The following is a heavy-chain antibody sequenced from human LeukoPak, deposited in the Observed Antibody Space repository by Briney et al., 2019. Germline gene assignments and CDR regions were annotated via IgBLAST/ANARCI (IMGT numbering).Heavy chain of an antibody. CDR3: ATALLSWAGEYDAFDI. CDR1: GGSISSYY. J-gene: IGHJ3*02. V-gene: IGHV4-4*07. D-gene: IGHD3-16*01. Sequence: SETLSLTCTVSGGSISSYYWSWLRQPAGKGLEWIGRIYTSGSTNYNPSLKSRVTMSVDTSKNQFSLKLSSVTAADTAVYYCATALLSWAGEYDAFDIWGQGTMVTVSS. CDR2: IYTSGST.